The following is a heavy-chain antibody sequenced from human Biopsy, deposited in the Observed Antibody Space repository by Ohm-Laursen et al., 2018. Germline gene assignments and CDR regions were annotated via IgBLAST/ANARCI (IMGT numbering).Heavy chain of an antibody. V-gene: IGHV3-23*01. CDR2: IDVSDYST. CDR1: GFTFHTYA. J-gene: IGHJ5*01. CDR3: VKQWGGYNFDS. D-gene: IGHD1-14*01. Sequence: SLRLSCAASGFTFHTYAMNWVRQAPGKGLEWVAHIDVSDYSTYYADSVRGRFTISRDNSKQMVHLEINSLTADDTAVYYCVKQWGGYNFDSWGQGTPVTVSS.